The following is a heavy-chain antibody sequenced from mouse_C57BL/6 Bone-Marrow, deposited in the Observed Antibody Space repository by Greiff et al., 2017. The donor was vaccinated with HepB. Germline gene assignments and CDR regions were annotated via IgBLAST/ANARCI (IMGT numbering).Heavy chain of an antibody. J-gene: IGHJ3*01. V-gene: IGHV14-3*01. Sequence: VQLQQSVAELVRPGASVKLSCTASGFNIKNTYMHWVKQRPEQGLEWIGRIDPANGNTKYAPKCQGKATITADTSSNTAYLQLSSLTSEDTAIYYCARAATVVARGFAYWGQGTLVTVSA. CDR1: GFNIKNTY. CDR2: IDPANGNT. D-gene: IGHD1-1*01. CDR3: ARAATVVARGFAY.